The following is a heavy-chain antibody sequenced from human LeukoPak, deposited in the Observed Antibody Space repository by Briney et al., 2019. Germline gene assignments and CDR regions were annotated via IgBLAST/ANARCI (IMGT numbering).Heavy chain of an antibody. Sequence: GASVKVSCKASGYTFTSYGISWVRQAPGQGLEWMGWISAYNGNTNYAQKLHGRVTMTTDTSTSTAYMELRSLRSDVTAVYYCARDLPTVATIILPRYYYGMDVWGQGTTVTVSS. CDR1: GYTFTSYG. J-gene: IGHJ6*02. CDR2: ISAYNGNT. D-gene: IGHD5-12*01. V-gene: IGHV1-18*01. CDR3: ARDLPTVATIILPRYYYGMDV.